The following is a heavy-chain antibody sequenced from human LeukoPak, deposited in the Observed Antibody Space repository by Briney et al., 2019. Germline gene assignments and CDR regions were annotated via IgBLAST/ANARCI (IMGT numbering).Heavy chain of an antibody. J-gene: IGHJ4*02. CDR1: GGSLSPYY. CDR3: ARGTSRGWLQIEGYDY. V-gene: IGHV4-59*01. Sequence: SETLSLTCTVSGGSLSPYYWSWIRQSPGKGLEWIGYISYSGSTNSHPSLKSRVTISVDMSKPQFYLELSSVTAADTAVYYCARGTSRGWLQIEGYDYWGQGTLVTVSS. CDR2: ISYSGST. D-gene: IGHD5-24*01.